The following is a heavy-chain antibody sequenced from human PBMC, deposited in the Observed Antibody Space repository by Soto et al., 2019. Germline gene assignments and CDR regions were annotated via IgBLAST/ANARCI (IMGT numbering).Heavy chain of an antibody. CDR1: GDSISSGDYY. V-gene: IGHV4-30-4*01. D-gene: IGHD3-9*01. CDR2: IYYSGSA. Sequence: QVQLQESGPGLVKPSQTLSLTCTVSGDSISSGDYYWSWIRQPPGKGLEWIGYIYYSGSAYYNPSLKSRVTTSIDTSKYQFSLKLTSVTVADTAVYYCARVDILTVYQYWGQGTLVTVSS. CDR3: ARVDILTVYQY. J-gene: IGHJ1*01.